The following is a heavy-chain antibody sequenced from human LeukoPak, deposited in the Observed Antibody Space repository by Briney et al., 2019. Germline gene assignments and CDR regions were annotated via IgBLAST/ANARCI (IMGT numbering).Heavy chain of an antibody. CDR2: ISYDGSNK. Sequence: QAGGSLRLSCAASGFTFSSYGMHWVRQAPGKGLEWVAVISYDGSNKYYADSVKGRFTISRDNSKNTLYLQMNSLRAEDTAVYYCAKDARSIAAAGWVGPEDYWGQGTLVTVSS. D-gene: IGHD6-13*01. V-gene: IGHV3-30*18. J-gene: IGHJ4*02. CDR1: GFTFSSYG. CDR3: AKDARSIAAAGWVGPEDY.